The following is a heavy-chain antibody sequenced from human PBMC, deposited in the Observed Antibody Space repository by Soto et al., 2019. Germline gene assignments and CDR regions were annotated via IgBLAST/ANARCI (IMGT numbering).Heavy chain of an antibody. CDR1: GFTFSSYA. D-gene: IGHD3-22*01. CDR2: ISGSGGST. V-gene: IGHV3-23*01. J-gene: IGHJ6*02. CDR3: AKDDPHYYDSEYGMDV. Sequence: GGSLRLSCAASGFTFSSYAMSWVRQAPGKGLEWVSAISGSGGSTYYADSVKGRFTISRDNSKNTLYLQMNSLRAEDTAVYYCAKDDPHYYDSEYGMDVWGQGTTVTVSS.